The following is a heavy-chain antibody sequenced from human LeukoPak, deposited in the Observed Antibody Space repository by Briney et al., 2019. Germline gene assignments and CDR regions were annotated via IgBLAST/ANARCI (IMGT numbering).Heavy chain of an antibody. CDR2: ISYDGSNK. CDR1: GFTFSSYA. Sequence: GGSLRLSCAASGFTFSSYAMHWVRQAPGKGLEWVAVISYDGSNKYYADSVKGRFTISRDNSKNTLYLQMNSLRAEDTAVYYCAKDAVVARNGYFDYWGQGTLVTVSS. V-gene: IGHV3-30-3*01. D-gene: IGHD2-15*01. J-gene: IGHJ4*02. CDR3: AKDAVVARNGYFDY.